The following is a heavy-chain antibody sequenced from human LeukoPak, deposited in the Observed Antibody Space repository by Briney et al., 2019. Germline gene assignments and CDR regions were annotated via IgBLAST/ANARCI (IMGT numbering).Heavy chain of an antibody. J-gene: IGHJ4*02. D-gene: IGHD6-13*01. CDR2: ISGGGSPI. CDR1: GFTFSSYE. V-gene: IGHV3-48*03. CDR3: ARDYGSSWYFEY. Sequence: PGGSLRLSCAASGFTFSSYEMNWVRQAPGKGLEWGSYISGGGSPIYYADSVKGRFTISRDNTKNSLYLQMNGLRAEDKAVYYCARDYGSSWYFEYWGQGTLVTVSS.